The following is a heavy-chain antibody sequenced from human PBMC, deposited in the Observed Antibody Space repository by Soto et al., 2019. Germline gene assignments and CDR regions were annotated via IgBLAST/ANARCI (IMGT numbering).Heavy chain of an antibody. CDR1: GASINTDDW. V-gene: IGHV4-4*02. CDR2: IHHDGKI. J-gene: IGHJ4*02. Sequence: SETLSLTCAVSGASINTDDWRNWVRQPPGEGLEWIGEIHHDGKIIYNPSLKSRATISMDKSRNQVSLNLRSVTAADTAVYYCARGDCSSTSCLFDFRGQGSSVTVSA. D-gene: IGHD2-2*01. CDR3: ARGDCSSTSCLFDF.